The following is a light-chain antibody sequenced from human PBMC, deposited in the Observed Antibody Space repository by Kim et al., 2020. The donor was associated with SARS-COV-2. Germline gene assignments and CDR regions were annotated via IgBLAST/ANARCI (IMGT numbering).Light chain of an antibody. V-gene: IGKV1-27*01. CDR1: QGISNY. J-gene: IGKJ3*01. Sequence: ASVGDRVTITCRASQGISNYLAWYQQKPGKVPRLLIYEAYTLQSGVPSRFSGSGSGTDFTLTISSLQPEDVASYYCQKYNSAPHTFGPGTKVDIK. CDR3: QKYNSAPHT. CDR2: EAY.